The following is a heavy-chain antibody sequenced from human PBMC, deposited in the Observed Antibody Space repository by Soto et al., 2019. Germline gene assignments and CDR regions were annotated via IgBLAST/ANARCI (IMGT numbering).Heavy chain of an antibody. CDR1: GGSISSYY. D-gene: IGHD6-19*01. Sequence: NPSETLSLTCTVSGGSISSYYWSWIRQPPGKGLEWLGFIYYSGSTNYNPSLKSRVTISVDTSKSQFSLKLSSVTAADTAVYYCARQGRSGWYFDYWGQGTLVTVSS. CDR3: ARQGRSGWYFDY. CDR2: IYYSGST. V-gene: IGHV4-59*08. J-gene: IGHJ4*02.